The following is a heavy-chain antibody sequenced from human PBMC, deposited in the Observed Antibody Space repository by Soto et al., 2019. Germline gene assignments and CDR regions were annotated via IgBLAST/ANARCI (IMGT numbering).Heavy chain of an antibody. CDR2: IIPIFGTA. CDR3: ASAAPADIVDYGMDV. D-gene: IGHD2-2*02. Sequence: ASVKVSCKASGGTFSSYAISWVRQAPGQGLEWMGGIIPIFGTANYAQKFQGRVTITADESTSTAYMELSSLRSEDTAVYYCASAAPADIVDYGMDVWGQGTTVTVSS. J-gene: IGHJ6*02. V-gene: IGHV1-69*13. CDR1: GGTFSSYA.